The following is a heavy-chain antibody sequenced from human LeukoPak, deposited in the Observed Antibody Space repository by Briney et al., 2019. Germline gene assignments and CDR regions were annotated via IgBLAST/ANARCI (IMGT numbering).Heavy chain of an antibody. J-gene: IGHJ1*01. CDR2: LYSGGST. CDR3: ARDLVVGAEYFQH. D-gene: IGHD2-15*01. Sequence: GGSLRLSCAASRFTVRSNYMTWVRQAPGKGLEWVSTLYSGGSTYYADSVKGRFTISRDNSKNTLFLQMTSLRVEDTAVYYCARDLVVGAEYFQHWGQGTLVTVSS. V-gene: IGHV3-66*01. CDR1: RFTVRSNY.